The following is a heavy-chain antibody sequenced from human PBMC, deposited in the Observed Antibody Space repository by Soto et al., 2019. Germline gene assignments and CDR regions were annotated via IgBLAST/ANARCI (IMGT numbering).Heavy chain of an antibody. D-gene: IGHD3-3*01. CDR3: ARVKEEYYDFWSGYYTPPYYYYGMDV. V-gene: IGHV4-31*03. J-gene: IGHJ6*02. CDR1: GGSISSGGYY. Sequence: SETLSLTCTVSGGSISSGGYYWSWIRQHPGKGLEWIGYIYYSGSTYYNPSLKSRVTISVDTSKNQFSLKLSSVTAADTAVYYCARVKEEYYDFWSGYYTPPYYYYGMDVWGQWTTVTVSS. CDR2: IYYSGST.